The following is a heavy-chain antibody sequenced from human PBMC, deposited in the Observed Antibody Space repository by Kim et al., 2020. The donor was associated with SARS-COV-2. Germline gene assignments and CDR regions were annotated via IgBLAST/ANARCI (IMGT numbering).Heavy chain of an antibody. CDR1: GVDVSSYA. Sequence: GGELSLAGAGAGVDVSSYAMSWVRQAPGKGLEWVSAISGSGGSTYYADSVKGRFTISRDNSKNTLYLQMNSLRAEDTAVYYCAKAYYYDSSGFDWFDPWG. D-gene: IGHD3-22*01. V-gene: IGHV3-23*01. J-gene: IGHJ5*02. CDR3: AKAYYYDSSGFDWFDP. CDR2: ISGSGGST.